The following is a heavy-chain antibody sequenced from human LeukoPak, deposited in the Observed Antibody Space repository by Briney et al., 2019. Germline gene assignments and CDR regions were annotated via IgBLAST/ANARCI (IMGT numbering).Heavy chain of an antibody. Sequence: GGSLRLSCAASGFTFSSYAMHWVRQAPGKGLEWVAVISYDGSNKYYADSVKGRFTISRDNSKNTLYLQMNSLRAEDTAVYYCARDSILYYYDSSGYYGLGYFDYWGQGTLVTVSS. V-gene: IGHV3-30*04. CDR1: GFTFSSYA. D-gene: IGHD3-22*01. J-gene: IGHJ4*02. CDR2: ISYDGSNK. CDR3: ARDSILYYYDSSGYYGLGYFDY.